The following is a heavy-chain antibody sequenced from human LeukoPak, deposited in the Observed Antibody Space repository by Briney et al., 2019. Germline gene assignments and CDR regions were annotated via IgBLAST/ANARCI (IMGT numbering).Heavy chain of an antibody. CDR3: ASLSHSPPL. D-gene: IGHD2-21*01. J-gene: IGHJ4*02. CDR1: GFTFSSYA. V-gene: IGHV3-64*01. CDR2: ISSNGGST. Sequence: GGSLRLSCAASGFTFSSYAMHWVRQAPGKGLEYVSAISSNGGSTYYANSVKGRFTISRDNSKNTLYLQMGSLRAEDMAVYYCASLSHSPPLWGQGTLVTVSS.